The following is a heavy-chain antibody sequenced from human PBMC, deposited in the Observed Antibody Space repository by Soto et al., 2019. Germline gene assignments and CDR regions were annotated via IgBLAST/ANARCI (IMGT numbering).Heavy chain of an antibody. J-gene: IGHJ5*02. Sequence: ETLSLTCTVSGGSISSDSYYWSWIRQPPGKGLEWIGEINHSGSTNYNPSLKSRVTISVDTSKNQFSLKLSSVTAADTAVYYCARLQPPNWFDPWGQGTLVTVSS. D-gene: IGHD4-4*01. V-gene: IGHV4-39*07. CDR1: GGSISSDSYY. CDR2: INHSGST. CDR3: ARLQPPNWFDP.